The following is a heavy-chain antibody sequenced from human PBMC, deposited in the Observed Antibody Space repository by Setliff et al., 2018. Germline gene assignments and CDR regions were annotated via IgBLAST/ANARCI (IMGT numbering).Heavy chain of an antibody. CDR3: ARAGEGPAALHYYYYMDV. CDR2: IYYSGST. CDR1: GGSISSGGYY. D-gene: IGHD2-2*01. J-gene: IGHJ6*03. V-gene: IGHV4-61*08. Sequence: SETLSLTCTVSGGSISSGGYYWSWIRQHPGKGLEWIGYIYYSGSTNYNPSLKSRVTISVDTSKNQFSLKLSSVTAADTAVYYCARAGEGPAALHYYYYMDVWGKGTTVTVSS.